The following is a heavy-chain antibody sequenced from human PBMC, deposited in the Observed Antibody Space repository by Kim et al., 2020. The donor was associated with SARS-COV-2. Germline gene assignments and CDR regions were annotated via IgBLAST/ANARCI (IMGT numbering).Heavy chain of an antibody. CDR1: GFTFSSCA. J-gene: IGHJ3*02. Sequence: GGSLRLSCAASGFTFSSCAMSWVRQAPGKGLEWVSAISGSGGNTYYADSVKGRFTISRDNSKNTLYLQMNSLRAEDTAVYYCAKDGRTMVWEVIITVAFDIWGQGTMVTVSS. V-gene: IGHV3-23*01. D-gene: IGHD3-10*01. CDR2: ISGSGGNT. CDR3: AKDGRTMVWEVIITVAFDI.